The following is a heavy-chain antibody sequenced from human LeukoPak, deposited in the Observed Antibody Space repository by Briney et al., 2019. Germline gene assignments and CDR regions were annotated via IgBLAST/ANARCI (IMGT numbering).Heavy chain of an antibody. V-gene: IGHV1-18*01. Sequence: ASVKVSCKASGYTFSNYGISWVRQAPGQGLEWMGWISAYNGDSNYVQKLQGRVTMTTDTSTRTAYMELRSLRSDDTAVYYCARYGIGHYDSSGYRNFDYWGQGTLVTVSS. J-gene: IGHJ4*02. D-gene: IGHD3-22*01. CDR3: ARYGIGHYDSSGYRNFDY. CDR1: GYTFSNYG. CDR2: ISAYNGDS.